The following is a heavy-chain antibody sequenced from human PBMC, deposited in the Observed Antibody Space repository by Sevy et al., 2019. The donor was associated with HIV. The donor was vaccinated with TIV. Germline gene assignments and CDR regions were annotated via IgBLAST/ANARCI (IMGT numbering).Heavy chain of an antibody. Sequence: GGSLRLSCAASEFTVSSNYMSWVRQAPGKGLEWVSVIYSGGSTYYADSVKGRFTNSRDNSQNTVYHQMNSLRAEDTAVYYCAREDIVLGEGNYYGMDVWGQGTTVTVSS. CDR3: AREDIVLGEGNYYGMDV. CDR1: EFTVSSNY. J-gene: IGHJ6*02. D-gene: IGHD2-15*01. CDR2: IYSGGST. V-gene: IGHV3-53*01.